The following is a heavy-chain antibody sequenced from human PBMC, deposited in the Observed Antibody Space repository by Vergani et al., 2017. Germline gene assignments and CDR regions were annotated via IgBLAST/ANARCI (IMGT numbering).Heavy chain of an antibody. D-gene: IGHD3-16*01. CDR2: IFSNDEK. J-gene: IGHJ4*02. Sequence: QVTLKESGPVLVKPTETLTLTCTVSGFSLSNARMGVSWIRQPPGQALEWLAHIFSNDEKSYSTSLKSRLTISKDTSKSQVVLTMTNMDPVDTATYYCARISLIRERFIDYWGQGTLVTVAS. CDR1: GFSLSNARMG. V-gene: IGHV2-26*01. CDR3: ARISLIRERFIDY.